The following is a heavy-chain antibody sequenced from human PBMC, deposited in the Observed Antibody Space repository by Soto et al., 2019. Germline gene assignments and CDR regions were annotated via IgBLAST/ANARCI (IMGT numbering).Heavy chain of an antibody. Sequence: GGSLRLSCAASGFTFSSYAMHWVRQAPGKGLEWVTLTSFDGSNKYYADSVRGRFTISRDNSKSTLYLQMNSLRTEDTAVYYCARDGRGEQWRSYMDVWGQGTTVTVSS. V-gene: IGHV3-30-3*01. CDR2: TSFDGSNK. CDR3: ARDGRGEQWRSYMDV. J-gene: IGHJ6*02. CDR1: GFTFSSYA. D-gene: IGHD6-19*01.